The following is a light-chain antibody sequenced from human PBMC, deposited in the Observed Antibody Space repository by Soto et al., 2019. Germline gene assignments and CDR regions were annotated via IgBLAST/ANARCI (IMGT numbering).Light chain of an antibody. Sequence: EVVLTQSPGTLSLSPGERATLSCRASQAVSSILLAWYQQKPGQAPRLLIYGASSRSTGIPDRFSGSGSGTDFTRTVSRLVPEDFSVYYCQQDGTSPIFGGGTKVEIK. V-gene: IGKV3-20*01. J-gene: IGKJ4*01. CDR1: QAVSSIL. CDR3: QQDGTSPI. CDR2: GAS.